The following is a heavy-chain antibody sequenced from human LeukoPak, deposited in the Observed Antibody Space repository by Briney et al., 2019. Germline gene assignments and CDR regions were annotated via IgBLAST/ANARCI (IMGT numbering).Heavy chain of an antibody. Sequence: KPGGSLRLSCAASGFIFRSYSMNWVRQAPGKGLKWVSSISSSGDYLYYADSVKGRFTISRDKAKNSLYLQMNSLRVEDTAVYYCARGGDSSGWPAHSSYYMDVWGKGTTVTVSS. V-gene: IGHV3-21*01. D-gene: IGHD6-19*01. CDR2: ISSSGDYL. CDR1: GFIFRSYS. J-gene: IGHJ6*03. CDR3: ARGGDSSGWPAHSSYYMDV.